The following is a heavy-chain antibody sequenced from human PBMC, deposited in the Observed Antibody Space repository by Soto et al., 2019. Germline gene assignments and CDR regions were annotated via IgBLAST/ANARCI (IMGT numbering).Heavy chain of an antibody. CDR1: GGTFSSYA. CDR2: IIPIFGTA. CDR3: ASHLGYCSSTSCYTAENWFDP. D-gene: IGHD2-2*02. Sequence: QVQLVQSGAEVKKPGSSVKVSCKASGGTFSSYAISWVRQAPGQGLEWMGGIIPIFGTANYAQKFQGRVTITADESTSTAYMELSSLRSEDTAVYYCASHLGYCSSTSCYTAENWFDPWGQGTLVTVSS. J-gene: IGHJ5*02. V-gene: IGHV1-69*01.